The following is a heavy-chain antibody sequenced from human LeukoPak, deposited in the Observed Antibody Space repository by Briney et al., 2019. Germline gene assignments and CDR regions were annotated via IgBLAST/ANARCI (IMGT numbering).Heavy chain of an antibody. J-gene: IGHJ4*02. CDR2: IHGSSSYI. CDR3: ASVPGETKKRAIAY. D-gene: IGHD3-10*01. CDR1: GFSFSSYS. Sequence: PGGSLRLSCAATGFSFSSYSMNWVRQAPGKGLEWVSAIHGSSSYIYYADTVKGRLTISRDNPNNSVDLQMNSLRAEDTAVYYCASVPGETKKRAIAYWGQGTLVTVSS. V-gene: IGHV3-21*01.